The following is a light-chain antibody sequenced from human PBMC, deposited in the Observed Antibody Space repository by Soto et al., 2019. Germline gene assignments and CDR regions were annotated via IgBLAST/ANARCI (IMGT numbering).Light chain of an antibody. J-gene: IGLJ2*01. CDR1: SSDVGGYNY. CDR2: EVS. Sequence: QSVLTQPASVSGSPGQSITISCTGTSSDVGGYNYVSWYQQHPGKAPKLMIYEVSNRPSGVSNLFSGSKSGNPASLTISGLQAEDEADYYCSSYTRILPLAVFGGGTKLTFL. V-gene: IGLV2-14*01. CDR3: SSYTRILPLAV.